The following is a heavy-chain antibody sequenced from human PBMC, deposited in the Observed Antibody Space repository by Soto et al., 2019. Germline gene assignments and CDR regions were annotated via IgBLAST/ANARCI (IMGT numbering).Heavy chain of an antibody. CDR1: GYTLTNYG. Sequence: VKIARKASGYTLTNYGVSWARQAPGQGLEWMGWITVYNGNTHYAQNLQGRVTMTTDTSTSTAHMELWSLGSDDTAVYYCARSYSYRPYWYFDSWGQGALVTVSS. CDR3: ARSYSYRPYWYFDS. J-gene: IGHJ4*02. V-gene: IGHV1-18*04. CDR2: ITVYNGNT. D-gene: IGHD5-18*01.